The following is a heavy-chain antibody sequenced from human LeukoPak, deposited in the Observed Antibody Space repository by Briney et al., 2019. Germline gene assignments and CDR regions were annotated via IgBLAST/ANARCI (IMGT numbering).Heavy chain of an antibody. V-gene: IGHV3-21*01. D-gene: IGHD2-15*01. J-gene: IGHJ6*03. CDR2: ISSSSGYT. CDR1: GFTFSSYS. CDR3: AKDAIVVVVAATHYYMDV. Sequence: GGSLRLSCAASGFTFSSYSMSWVRLAPGKGLEWVSSISSSSGYTYYADSVKGRFTISRDNAKNSLYLQMNSLRAEDTAVYYCAKDAIVVVVAATHYYMDVWGKGTPVTVSS.